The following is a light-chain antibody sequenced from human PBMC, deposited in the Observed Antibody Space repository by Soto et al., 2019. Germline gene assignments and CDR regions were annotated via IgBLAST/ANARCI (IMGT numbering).Light chain of an antibody. Sequence: DIQMTQSPSSLSASVGDRVTITCRASQSISNYLNWYQQKPGKGPKLLIYAASSLRSGVPPRFSGSGSGTDFTLTISSLQPEDFATYYCQQSYSTPQTFGQGTKVEIK. V-gene: IGKV1-39*01. J-gene: IGKJ1*01. CDR3: QQSYSTPQT. CDR2: AAS. CDR1: QSISNY.